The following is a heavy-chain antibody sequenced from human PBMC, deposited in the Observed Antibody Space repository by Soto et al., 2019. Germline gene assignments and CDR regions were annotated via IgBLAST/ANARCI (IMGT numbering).Heavy chain of an antibody. J-gene: IGHJ5*02. V-gene: IGHV4-39*01. CDR2: IFYSGST. CDR3: ARPRTASASYLWFDT. CDR1: GGSISTSRSY. Sequence: PSETLSLTCNVSGGSISTSRSYWAWIRQPPGKGLEWLANIFYSGSTYYNPSLASRVTVSVDTSKNEFSLKLRSVTAADTAVYYCARPRTASASYLWFDTWGKGTMVTVSS. D-gene: IGHD3-22*01.